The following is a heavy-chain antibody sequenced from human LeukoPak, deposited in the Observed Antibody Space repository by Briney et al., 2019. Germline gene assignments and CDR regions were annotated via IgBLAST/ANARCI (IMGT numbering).Heavy chain of an antibody. V-gene: IGHV3-48*01. CDR2: ISSSSSTI. CDR3: ARDTGSTGYYGMDV. D-gene: IGHD6-25*01. CDR1: GFTFSTYS. J-gene: IGHJ6*02. Sequence: GGSLRLPCAASGFTFSTYSMNWVRQAPGKGLEWVSYISSSSSTIYYADSMKGRFTVSRDNSKNTVYLQMNSLRAEDTAVYFCARDTGSTGYYGMDVWGQGTTVTVSS.